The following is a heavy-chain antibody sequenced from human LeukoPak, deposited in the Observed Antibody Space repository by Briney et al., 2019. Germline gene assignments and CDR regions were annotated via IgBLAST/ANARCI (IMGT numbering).Heavy chain of an antibody. J-gene: IGHJ4*02. CDR3: AKEPHVAGLVDY. D-gene: IGHD6-19*01. CDR1: GFTFSSYA. Sequence: GGSLRLSCAASGFTFSSYAMSWVRQAPGKGLEWVAFIRYDGSNKYYADSVKGRFTISRDNSKNTLYLQMNSLRAEDTAVYYCAKEPHVAGLVDYWGQGTLVTVSS. V-gene: IGHV3-30*02. CDR2: IRYDGSNK.